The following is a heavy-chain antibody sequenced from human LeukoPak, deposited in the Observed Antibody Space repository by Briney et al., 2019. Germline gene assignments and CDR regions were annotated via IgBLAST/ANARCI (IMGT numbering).Heavy chain of an antibody. J-gene: IGHJ4*02. Sequence: ASVKVSCKASGYTFTSYDINWVRQAAGQGLEWMGWMNPNSGDTGYVEKFQGRVTMTRDNSITTAYMELSSLTSEDTAVYYCTRSGFGGGVLFDYWGQGTPVTVSS. V-gene: IGHV1-8*01. D-gene: IGHD3-16*01. CDR2: MNPNSGDT. CDR1: GYTFTSYD. CDR3: TRSGFGGGVLFDY.